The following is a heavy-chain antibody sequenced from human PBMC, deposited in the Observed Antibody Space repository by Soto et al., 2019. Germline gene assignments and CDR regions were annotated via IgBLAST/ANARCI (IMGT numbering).Heavy chain of an antibody. D-gene: IGHD3-9*01. CDR1: GFTFNTFA. Sequence: PGGSLRLSCATSGFTFNTFAMHWVRQAPGKGLEWLAVISYDGSHNYYADSVKGRIIISRDNSKNTLYLQMKALRGEDTAVYYCARDRADGLRSFDWLCPDYWGQGTLVTVSS. V-gene: IGHV3-30-3*01. CDR2: ISYDGSHN. J-gene: IGHJ4*02. CDR3: ARDRADGLRSFDWLCPDY.